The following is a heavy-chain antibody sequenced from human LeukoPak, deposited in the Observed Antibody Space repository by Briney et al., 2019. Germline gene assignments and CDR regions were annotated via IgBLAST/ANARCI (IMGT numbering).Heavy chain of an antibody. D-gene: IGHD3-10*01. CDR1: GFPFSSYW. J-gene: IGHJ6*02. V-gene: IGHV3-7*03. CDR2: IKQDGSKK. Sequence: GGSLTLSCVASGFPFSSYWMTWVRHAPGKGLEWVANIKQDGSKKSYVDSVKGRFTISRDNAKNSLYLQTNSLGAEDTAVYYCARGVSYYYYGIDVWGQGTTVTVSS. CDR3: ARGVSYYYYGIDV.